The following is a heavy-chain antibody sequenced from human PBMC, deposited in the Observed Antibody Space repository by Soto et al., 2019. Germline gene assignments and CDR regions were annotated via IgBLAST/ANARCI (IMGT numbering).Heavy chain of an antibody. CDR1: GFTFSSYS. J-gene: IGHJ4*02. Sequence: EVQLVESGGGLGKPGGSLRLSCAASGFTFSSYSMNWVRQAPGKGLEWVSSISSSSSYIYYADSVKGRFTISRDNAKNSLYLQMNSLRAEDTAVYYCATVVGATTEDYWGQGTLVTVSS. D-gene: IGHD1-26*01. CDR3: ATVVGATTEDY. V-gene: IGHV3-21*01. CDR2: ISSSSSYI.